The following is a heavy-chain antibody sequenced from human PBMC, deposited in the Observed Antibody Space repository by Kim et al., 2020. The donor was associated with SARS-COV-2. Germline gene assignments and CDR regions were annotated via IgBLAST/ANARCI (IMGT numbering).Heavy chain of an antibody. CDR1: GFTFSSYG. D-gene: IGHD3-22*01. CDR2: ISYDGSNK. Sequence: GGSLRLSCAASGFTFSSYGMHWVRQAPGKGLEWVAVISYDGSNKYYADSVKGRFTISRDNSKNTLYLQMNSLRAEDTAVYYCAKGYYDSNSLDYWGQGTLVTVSS. V-gene: IGHV3-30*18. CDR3: AKGYYDSNSLDY. J-gene: IGHJ4*02.